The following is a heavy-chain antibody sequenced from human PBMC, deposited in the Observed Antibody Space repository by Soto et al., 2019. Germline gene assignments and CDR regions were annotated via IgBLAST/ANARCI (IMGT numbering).Heavy chain of an antibody. CDR2: IYHSGST. V-gene: IGHV4-4*02. Sequence: PSDRLSLTCAACGGSVRSSIWWRSVRQTPGKGLEWIGEIYHSGSTNYNPSLKSRVTISVDKSKNQFSLKLSSVTAADTAVYYCARAPMYYDILTGYSKDYYYYGMDVWGQGTTVTVSS. CDR3: ARAPMYYDILTGYSKDYYYYGMDV. J-gene: IGHJ6*02. CDR1: GGSVRSSIW. D-gene: IGHD3-9*01.